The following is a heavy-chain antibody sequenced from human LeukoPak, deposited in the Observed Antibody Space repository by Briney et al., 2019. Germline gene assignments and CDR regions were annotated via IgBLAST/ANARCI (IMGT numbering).Heavy chain of an antibody. Sequence: GGALRLSCAASGFTFSSYAMSWVRQAPGKGLEWVSAISGSGGSTYYADSVKGRSTISRDNSKNTLYLQMNSLRAEDTAVYYCASPVVVVATREVDYWGQGTLVTVSS. D-gene: IGHD2-15*01. CDR2: ISGSGGST. CDR1: GFTFSSYA. CDR3: ASPVVVVATREVDY. V-gene: IGHV3-23*01. J-gene: IGHJ4*02.